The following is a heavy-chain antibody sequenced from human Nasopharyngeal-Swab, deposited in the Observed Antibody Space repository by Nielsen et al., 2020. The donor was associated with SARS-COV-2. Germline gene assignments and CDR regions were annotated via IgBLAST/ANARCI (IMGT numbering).Heavy chain of an antibody. D-gene: IGHD1-26*01. CDR2: IYYSGST. Sequence: SQTLSLTCTVSSGSITSYYWSCIRQPPGKGLEWIGYIYYSGSTNYNPALKSRVTISVDTSKNQFSLKLSSVTAADTAVYYCARGIVGATVWGQGTLVTVSS. J-gene: IGHJ4*02. CDR3: ARGIVGATV. V-gene: IGHV4-59*13. CDR1: SGSITSYY.